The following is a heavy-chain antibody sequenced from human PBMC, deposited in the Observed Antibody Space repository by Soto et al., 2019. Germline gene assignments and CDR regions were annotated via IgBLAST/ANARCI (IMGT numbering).Heavy chain of an antibody. J-gene: IGHJ4*02. D-gene: IGHD6-19*01. V-gene: IGHV3-23*01. Sequence: SGGSLRLSCAASGFTFSSFAMNWVRQAPGKGLEWVSFISGSDGTYYADSVKGRFTISRDNSKNTMYLQMNGLRAEDTAVYYCAKQALSGSLDFWGQGALVTVSS. CDR3: AKQALSGSLDF. CDR2: ISGSDGT. CDR1: GFTFSSFA.